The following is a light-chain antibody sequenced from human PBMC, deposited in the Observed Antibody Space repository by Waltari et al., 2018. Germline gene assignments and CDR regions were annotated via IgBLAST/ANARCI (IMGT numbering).Light chain of an antibody. CDR2: GAT. CDR1: QRVITK. J-gene: IGKJ1*01. Sequence: EIVLTQYPATMSVSPGERATHSCRASQRVITKLAWYQQKPGQAPRLLIYGATRRTSDVPVRFSGSGSGTEFTLTISSLRSGDSAMYYCHQYNTWPKTFGQGTKVEI. V-gene: IGKV3-15*01. CDR3: HQYNTWPKT.